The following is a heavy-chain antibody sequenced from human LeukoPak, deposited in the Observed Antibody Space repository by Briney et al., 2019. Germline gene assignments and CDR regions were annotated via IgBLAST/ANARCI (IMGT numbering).Heavy chain of an antibody. Sequence: GGSLRLTCAASGLTFSSYAVSWVRQAPGKGLEWVSAISDSGGNTYYPDSVKGRFTISRDNSKNTLYLQINSLGGEDTAVYYCARDRFASVSDADYWGQGTLVTVSS. CDR3: ARDRFASVSDADY. J-gene: IGHJ4*02. CDR1: GLTFSSYA. D-gene: IGHD2-21*01. CDR2: ISDSGGNT. V-gene: IGHV3-23*01.